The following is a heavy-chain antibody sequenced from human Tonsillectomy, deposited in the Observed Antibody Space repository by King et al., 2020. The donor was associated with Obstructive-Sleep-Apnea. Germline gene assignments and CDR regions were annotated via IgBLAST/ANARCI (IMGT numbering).Heavy chain of an antibody. Sequence: TLKESGPTLVKPTQTLTLTCTFSWFSLSTSGVGVGWIRPAPGKALELLALLYLGYDKRYNPFLESRLTITKDTSENQVVLTMTNMDPVDTATYYCAHRSSGGPSGFDYWGQGTLVTVSS. CDR2: LYLGYDK. J-gene: IGHJ4*02. CDR1: WFSLSTSGVG. V-gene: IGHV2-5*02. D-gene: IGHD6-19*01. CDR3: AHRSSGGPSGFDY.